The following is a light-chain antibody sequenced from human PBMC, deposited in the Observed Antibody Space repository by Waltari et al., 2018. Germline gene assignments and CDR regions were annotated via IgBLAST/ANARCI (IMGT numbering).Light chain of an antibody. CDR1: QSVSKY. CDR3: QQRSTWPPFT. V-gene: IGKV3-11*01. J-gene: IGKJ3*01. Sequence: EIVLTQCPATLSLSPGERATLSCRASQSVSKYLAWYQQKPGQAPRLLIYDASNRATGIPARFSGSGSGTDFILTISSLEPEDFAVYYCQQRSTWPPFTFGPGTTLDI. CDR2: DAS.